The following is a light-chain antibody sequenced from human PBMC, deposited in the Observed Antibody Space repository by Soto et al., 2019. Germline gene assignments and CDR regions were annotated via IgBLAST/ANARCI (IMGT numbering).Light chain of an antibody. J-gene: IGLJ3*02. Sequence: QSALTQPASVSGSPGQSITISCTGTSSDVGGYKYVSWYQQHPGKAPKLMIYEVSNRPSGVSNRFSGSKSGTTASLIISGLQAEDEADYYCSSFTSGSTVVFGGGTKLTVL. CDR2: EVS. V-gene: IGLV2-14*01. CDR1: SSDVGGYKY. CDR3: SSFTSGSTVV.